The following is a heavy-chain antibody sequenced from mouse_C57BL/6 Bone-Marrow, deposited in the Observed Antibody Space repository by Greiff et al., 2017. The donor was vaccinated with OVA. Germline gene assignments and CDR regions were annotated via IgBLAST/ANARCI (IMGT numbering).Heavy chain of an antibody. D-gene: IGHD1-1*01. CDR3: TTKAYYYGSSYWYFDV. J-gene: IGHJ1*03. CDR1: GFNIKDDY. V-gene: IGHV14-4*01. Sequence: EVQLQQSGAELVRPGASVKLSCTASGFNIKDDYMHWVKQRPEQGLEWIGWIDPENGDTEYASKFQGKATITADTSSNTAYLQLSSLTSEDTAVYYCTTKAYYYGSSYWYFDVWGTGTTVTVSS. CDR2: IDPENGDT.